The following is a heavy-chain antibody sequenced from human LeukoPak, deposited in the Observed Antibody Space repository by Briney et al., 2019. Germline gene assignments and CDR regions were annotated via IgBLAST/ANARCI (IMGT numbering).Heavy chain of an antibody. Sequence: GGSLRLSCAASGFTFSSYAVHWVRQAPGKGLEYVSAISSNGGSTYYANSVKGRFTISRDNSKNTLYLQMGSLRAEDMAVYYCAREFDYYDSSGYYDYWGQGTLVTVSS. D-gene: IGHD3-22*01. CDR3: AREFDYYDSSGYYDY. V-gene: IGHV3-64*01. J-gene: IGHJ4*02. CDR1: GFTFSSYA. CDR2: ISSNGGST.